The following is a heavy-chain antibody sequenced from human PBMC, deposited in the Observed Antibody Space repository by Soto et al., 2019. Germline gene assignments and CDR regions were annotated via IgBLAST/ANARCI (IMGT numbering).Heavy chain of an antibody. D-gene: IGHD6-6*01. CDR2: IYYSGST. CDR1: GGSISSSSYY. Sequence: QLQLQESGPGLVKPSETLSLTCTVSGGSISSSSYYWGWIRQPPGKGLEWIGSIYYSGSTYYNPSLKSRVTISVDTSKNQFSLKLSSVTAADTAVYYCARLQRKARRGGENWFDPWGQGTLVTVSS. CDR3: ARLQRKARRGGENWFDP. J-gene: IGHJ5*02. V-gene: IGHV4-39*01.